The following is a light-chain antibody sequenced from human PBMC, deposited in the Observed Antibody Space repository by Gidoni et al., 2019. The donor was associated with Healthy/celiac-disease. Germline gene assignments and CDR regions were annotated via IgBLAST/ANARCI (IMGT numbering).Light chain of an antibody. Sequence: QSALPQPASVSRSPGQPLTISCTGTSSDVGGYNYFSCYQQHPGKPPKLMIYEVSNRPSGVSNRFSGSKSGNTASLTISGLQAEDEADYYCSSYTSSSTLEVVGGGTKLTVL. CDR1: SSDVGGYNY. J-gene: IGLJ2*01. V-gene: IGLV2-14*01. CDR2: EVS. CDR3: SSYTSSSTLEV.